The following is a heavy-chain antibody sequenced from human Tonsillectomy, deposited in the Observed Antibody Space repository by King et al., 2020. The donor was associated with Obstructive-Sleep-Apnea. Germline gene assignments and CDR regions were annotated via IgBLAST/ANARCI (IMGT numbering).Heavy chain of an antibody. CDR1: GFTFDDYA. V-gene: IGHV3-9*01. CDR3: AKDLSSGWYGPVDY. D-gene: IGHD6-19*01. J-gene: IGHJ4*02. Sequence: VQLVESGGGLVQPGRSLRLSCAASGFTFDDYAMHWVRQAPGKGLEWGSGISWNIGRIGYADSVKGRFTISRDNAKNSLFLQMNSLRTEDTALYYCAKDLSSGWYGPVDYWGQGTLVTVSS. CDR2: ISWNIGRI.